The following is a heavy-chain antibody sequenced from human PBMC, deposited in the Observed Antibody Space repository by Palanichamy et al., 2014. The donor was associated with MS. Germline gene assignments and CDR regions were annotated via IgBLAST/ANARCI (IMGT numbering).Heavy chain of an antibody. V-gene: IGHV3-9*01. Sequence: EVQLVESGGDLVQPGRSLRLSCAASGFTFDDYAMHWVRQAPGKGLEWVSGISWSSGSIAYADPVKGRFTISRDNAKNSLYLQMNSLRVEDTALYYCAKEIGSGYYYGDAFDIWGQGTMVTVSS. CDR2: ISWSSGSI. D-gene: IGHD3-22*01. CDR3: AKEIGSGYYYGDAFDI. CDR1: GFTFDDYA. J-gene: IGHJ3*02.